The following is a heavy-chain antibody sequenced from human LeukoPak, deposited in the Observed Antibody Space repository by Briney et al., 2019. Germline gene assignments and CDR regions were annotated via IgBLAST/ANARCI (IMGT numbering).Heavy chain of an antibody. J-gene: IGHJ3*02. CDR3: ASTSLDTYYYDSSGPGKRARGAFDI. D-gene: IGHD3-22*01. Sequence: PSQTLSLTCTVSGGSISSGSYYWSWIRQPAGKGLEWIGCIYTSGSTNYNPSLKSRVTISVDTSKNQFSLKLSSVTAADTAVYYCASTSLDTYYYDSSGPGKRARGAFDIWGQGTMVTVSS. CDR2: IYTSGST. V-gene: IGHV4-61*02. CDR1: GGSISSGSYY.